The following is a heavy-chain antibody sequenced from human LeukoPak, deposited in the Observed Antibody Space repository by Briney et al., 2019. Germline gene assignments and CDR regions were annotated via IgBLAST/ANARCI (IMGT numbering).Heavy chain of an antibody. V-gene: IGHV3-30*18. CDR3: AKGRSGVSSAAINY. CDR1: GFTFSNYA. Sequence: GGSVRLSCAASGFTFSNYAMHWVRQAPGKGLEWVAIISYHGSNKYYTDSMKGRFTISRDNSKNTLYLQMNSLRAEDTAVYSCAKGRSGVSSAAINYWGQGTLVTVSS. D-gene: IGHD2-2*01. CDR2: ISYHGSNK. J-gene: IGHJ4*02.